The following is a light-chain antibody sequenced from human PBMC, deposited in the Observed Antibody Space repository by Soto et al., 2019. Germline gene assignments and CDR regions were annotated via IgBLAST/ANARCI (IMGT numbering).Light chain of an antibody. CDR3: QQDTTYPLT. CDR1: ESISSW. CDR2: KAS. J-gene: IGKJ4*01. Sequence: DIQMTQSPSSLSASVGDRVTITCRASESISSWLAWYQQKPGKAPKLLIFKASSLEGGVPSRFSGSGSGTEFTLTISSLQPDDFATYSCQQDTTYPLTFGGGTKVEIK. V-gene: IGKV1-5*03.